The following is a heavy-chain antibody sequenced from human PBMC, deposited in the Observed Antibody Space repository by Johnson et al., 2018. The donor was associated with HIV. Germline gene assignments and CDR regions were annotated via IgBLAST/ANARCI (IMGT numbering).Heavy chain of an antibody. CDR1: GFTFSDYY. CDR3: AKFGRIPRELEDAFDI. CDR2: INWNGDST. Sequence: VQLVESGGGLVKPGGSLRLSCVVSGFTFSDYYMSWIRQAPGKGLEWVSGINWNGDSTGYADSVKGRFTISRDNAKNSLYLQMNSLRAEDTAVYYCAKFGRIPRELEDAFDIWGQGTMVTVSS. J-gene: IGHJ3*02. V-gene: IGHV3-20*04. D-gene: IGHD1-26*01.